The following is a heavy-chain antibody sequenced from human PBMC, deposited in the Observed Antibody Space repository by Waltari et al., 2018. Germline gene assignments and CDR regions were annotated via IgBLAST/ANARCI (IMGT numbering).Heavy chain of an antibody. CDR3: AAQVATIVDY. CDR1: GGSISSGGYY. CDR2: IYYSGST. D-gene: IGHD5-12*01. V-gene: IGHV4-31*03. Sequence: QVQLQESGPGLVKPSQTLSLTCPVPGGSISSGGYYWGLIRQHPGKGLEWIGYIYYSGSTYYNPSLKSRVTISVDTSKNQFSLKLSSVTAADTAVYYCAAQVATIVDYWGQGTLVTVSS. J-gene: IGHJ4*02.